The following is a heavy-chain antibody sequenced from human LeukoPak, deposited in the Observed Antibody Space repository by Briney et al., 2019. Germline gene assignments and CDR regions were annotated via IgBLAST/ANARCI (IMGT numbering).Heavy chain of an antibody. V-gene: IGHV3-11*04. D-gene: IGHD4-23*01. CDR3: ARGATYGGGDY. CDR2: IGSSGSII. CDR1: GFTFSDYY. J-gene: IGHJ4*02. Sequence: PGGSLRLSCAASGFTFSDYYMTWIRQAPGKGLEWVSYIGSSGSIIHYADSVKGRFTISRDNAENSLDLQMNSLRVDDTAVYYCARGATYGGGDYWGQGTLVTVSS.